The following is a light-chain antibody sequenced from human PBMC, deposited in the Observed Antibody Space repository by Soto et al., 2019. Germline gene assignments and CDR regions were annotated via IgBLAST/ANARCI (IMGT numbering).Light chain of an antibody. CDR3: LLYYGGAWV. CDR1: TGAVTSGFY. Sequence: QAVVTQEPSLTVSPGGTVTLTCASSTGAVTSGFYPNWFQQKPGQAPGALIYSTSNKHSWTPARFSGSLLGGKAALTLSGAQPEDEAEYHCLLYYGGAWVFGGGTKVTVL. CDR2: STS. V-gene: IGLV7-43*01. J-gene: IGLJ3*02.